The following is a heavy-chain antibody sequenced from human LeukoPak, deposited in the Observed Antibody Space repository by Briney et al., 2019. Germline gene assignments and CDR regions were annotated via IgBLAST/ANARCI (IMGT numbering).Heavy chain of an antibody. CDR1: GGSFRSSSYY. Sequence: SETLSLTCTVSGGSFRSSSYYWGWIRQTPGKGLEWIGCIYYSGSTYYNPSLKSRVTISVDTSENQFSLKLSSVTAADTAVYYCARGVDYYDSSIGYWGQGTLVTVSS. CDR3: ARGVDYYDSSIGY. D-gene: IGHD3-22*01. CDR2: IYYSGST. V-gene: IGHV4-39*01. J-gene: IGHJ4*02.